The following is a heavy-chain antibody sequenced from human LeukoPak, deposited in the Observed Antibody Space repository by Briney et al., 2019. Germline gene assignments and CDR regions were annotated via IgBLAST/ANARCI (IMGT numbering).Heavy chain of an antibody. CDR3: ARSSAGAYCSGMRCPRPYYFDS. CDR1: GGSIGSINTYY. Sequence: SETLSLTCTVSGGSIGSINTYYWSWIRQPAGKGLEWIGRVYSTGSTNYNPSLRSRVTMSVDTSKNLFSLELSSVTAADTALYYCARSSAGAYCSGMRCPRPYYFDSGGRGTLVTVSS. V-gene: IGHV4-4*07. D-gene: IGHD2-15*01. CDR2: VYSTGST. J-gene: IGHJ4*02.